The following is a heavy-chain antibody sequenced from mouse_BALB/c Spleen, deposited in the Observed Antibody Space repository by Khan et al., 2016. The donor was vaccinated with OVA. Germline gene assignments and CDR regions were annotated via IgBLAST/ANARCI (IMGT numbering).Heavy chain of an antibody. J-gene: IGHJ2*02. CDR1: GYSITSYYA. CDR3: ARVYGGAFAY. Sequence: VQLKESGPGLVKPSQSLSLTCTVTGYSITSYYAWNGIRQFPGNNLEWMGFLSYSGNTKYNPSLKSRFSFTRDTSKNPFFLQLNSVTTEDTASYYCARVYGGAFAYWGQGTSLTVSA. D-gene: IGHD1-1*01. CDR2: LSYSGNT. V-gene: IGHV3-2*02.